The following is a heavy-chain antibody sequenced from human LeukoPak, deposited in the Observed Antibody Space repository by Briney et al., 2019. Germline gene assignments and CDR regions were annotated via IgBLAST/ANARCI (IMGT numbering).Heavy chain of an antibody. CDR3: ATAPVTMVRGVLGY. V-gene: IGHV3-66*01. Sequence: GGSLRLSCAASGFTFSDYWMHWVRQGPGKGLEWVSVLYIGGTTYYADSVKGRFTISRDNSKNTVYLQMNSLRAEDTAVYYCATAPVTMVRGVLGYWGQGTLVTVSS. J-gene: IGHJ4*02. D-gene: IGHD3-10*01. CDR2: LYIGGTT. CDR1: GFTFSDYW.